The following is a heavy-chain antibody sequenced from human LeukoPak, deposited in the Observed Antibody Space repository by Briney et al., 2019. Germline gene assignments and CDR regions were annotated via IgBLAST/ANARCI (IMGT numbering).Heavy chain of an antibody. J-gene: IGHJ4*02. CDR1: GYTFTGYY. CDR2: INPNSGGT. Sequence: ASVKVSCKASGYTFTGYYMHWVRQAPGQGLEWMGWINPNSGGTNYAQKFQGRVTMTRDTSISTAYMELSRLRSDDTAVYYCARASTYYDILTSYSFYFDYWGQGTLVTVSS. D-gene: IGHD3-9*01. V-gene: IGHV1-2*02. CDR3: ARASTYYDILTSYSFYFDY.